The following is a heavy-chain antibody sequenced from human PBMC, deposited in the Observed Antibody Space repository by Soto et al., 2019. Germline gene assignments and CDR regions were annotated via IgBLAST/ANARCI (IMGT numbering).Heavy chain of an antibody. CDR3: GRGVGVTDPSNLYSFDR. V-gene: IGHV1-2*02. CDR1: GYTFTGYY. CDR2: INPNTGVT. J-gene: IGHJ4*02. Sequence: GASVKVSFKASGYTFTGYYIHWVRQAPGQGFEWMGLINPNTGVTNYAQKFQGRVTMTRDTSINTAFMELSRLRSDDTAVYFCGRGVGVTDPSNLYSFDRWGQGALVTVSS. D-gene: IGHD2-21*02.